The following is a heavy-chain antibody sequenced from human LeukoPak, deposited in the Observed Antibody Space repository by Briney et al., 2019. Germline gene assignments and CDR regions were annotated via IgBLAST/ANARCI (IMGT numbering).Heavy chain of an antibody. CDR1: GYTFTGYY. J-gene: IGHJ4*02. D-gene: IGHD3-22*01. CDR2: INPNSGGT. Sequence: ASVKVSCKASGYTFTGYYMHWVRQAPGQGLEWMGWINPNSGGTNYAQKFQGRVTMTRDTSISTAYMELSRLRSDDTAVYYCARSYYDSSGYYGITTINYFDYWGQGTLVTVSS. CDR3: ARSYYDSSGYYGITTINYFDY. V-gene: IGHV1-2*02.